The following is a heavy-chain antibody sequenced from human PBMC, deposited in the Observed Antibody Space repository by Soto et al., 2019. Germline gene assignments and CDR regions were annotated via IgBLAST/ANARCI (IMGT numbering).Heavy chain of an antibody. CDR1: GGSISSGGTGSY. J-gene: IGHJ4*02. CDR2: IYYTGNT. D-gene: IGHD1-1*01. V-gene: IGHV4-31*03. Sequence: QVQLQESGPGLVKPSQTLSLTCTVSGGSISSGGTGSYWTWIRQLPGKGLEWIGYIYYTGNTYYTPSLKSRPTISIATSETPFSLKLTSVTAADTAVYFCASGHDAYKVRYWGQGTLVTVSS. CDR3: ASGHDAYKVRY.